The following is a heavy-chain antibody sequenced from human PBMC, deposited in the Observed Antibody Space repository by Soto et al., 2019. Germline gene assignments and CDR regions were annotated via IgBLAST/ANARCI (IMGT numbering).Heavy chain of an antibody. V-gene: IGHV1-2*02. CDR2: INPNSGGT. Sequence: ASVKVSCKASGYTFTGYYMHWVRQAPGQGLEGMGWINPNSGGTNYAQKLQDRVTMTRDTSISTAYMELSRHRSDDTAVYYCAKEYYYDSSGYTTRYYYDYGMDVWGQGTTVTVSS. CDR3: AKEYYYDSSGYTTRYYYDYGMDV. CDR1: GYTFTGYY. D-gene: IGHD3-22*01. J-gene: IGHJ6*02.